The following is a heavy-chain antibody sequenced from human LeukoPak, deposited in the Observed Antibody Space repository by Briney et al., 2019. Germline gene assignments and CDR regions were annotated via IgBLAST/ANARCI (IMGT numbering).Heavy chain of an antibody. CDR2: INPNSGGT. CDR3: ASTPITMVRGVIKFYAFDY. Sequence: ASVKVSCKASGYTFTGYYMHWVRQAPGQGLEWMGWINPNSGGTNYAQKFQGRVTMTRDTSISTAYMELSRLRSDDTAVYYCASTPITMVRGVIKFYAFDYWGQGTLVTVSS. CDR1: GYTFTGYY. V-gene: IGHV1-2*02. D-gene: IGHD3-10*01. J-gene: IGHJ4*02.